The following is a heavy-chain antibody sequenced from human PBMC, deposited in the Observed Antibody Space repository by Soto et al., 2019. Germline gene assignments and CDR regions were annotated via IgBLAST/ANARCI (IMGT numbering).Heavy chain of an antibody. CDR2: ISPWKGNT. J-gene: IGHJ4*02. Sequence: ASVKVSCKASCYNFMPYGVNWVRQAPGQGLEWMGWISPWKGNTNYAQSFQGRVTMTTDTSTSTAYMELRSLTSDDTAVYYCARDLDPSGSYYTDYWGPGTLGTVSS. CDR1: CYNFMPYG. D-gene: IGHD2-2*03. CDR3: ARDLDPSGSYYTDY. V-gene: IGHV1-18*04.